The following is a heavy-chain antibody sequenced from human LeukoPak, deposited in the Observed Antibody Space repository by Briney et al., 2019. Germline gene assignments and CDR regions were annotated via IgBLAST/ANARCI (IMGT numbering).Heavy chain of an antibody. CDR3: ANGRGTGGSGSPELDN. CDR1: GFTFSSYG. CDR2: ISCDGSNE. D-gene: IGHD3-10*01. J-gene: IGHJ4*02. Sequence: GGSLRLSCAASGFTFSSYGMHWVRQAPGKGLEWVAGISCDGSNEYHADSVKGRLTISRDNSKNTLYLQMNSLRAEDTAVYYCANGRGTGGSGSPELDNWGQGTLVTVSS. V-gene: IGHV3-30*18.